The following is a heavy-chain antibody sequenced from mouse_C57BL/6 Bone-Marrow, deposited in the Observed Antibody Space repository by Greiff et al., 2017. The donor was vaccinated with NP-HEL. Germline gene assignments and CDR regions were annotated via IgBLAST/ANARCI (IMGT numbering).Heavy chain of an antibody. CDR2: IYPRSGNT. CDR3: ARLGNYGYYFDY. CDR1: GYTFTSYG. J-gene: IGHJ2*01. Sequence: VKLQQSGAELARPGASVKLSCKASGYTFTSYGISWVKQRTGQGLEWIVEIYPRSGNTYYNEKFKGKATLTADKSSSTAYMELRSLTSEDSAVYFCARLGNYGYYFDYWGQGTTLTVSS. D-gene: IGHD1-1*01. V-gene: IGHV1-81*01.